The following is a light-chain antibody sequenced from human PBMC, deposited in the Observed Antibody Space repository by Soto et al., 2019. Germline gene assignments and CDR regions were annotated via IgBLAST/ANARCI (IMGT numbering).Light chain of an antibody. J-gene: IGKJ2*01. CDR2: KAT. CDR3: QQYKTYPYT. Sequence: DIKMTQSPSTLSASVGDRVTITCRASQTINSWLAWYQQQPGKAPNLLIYKATTLKSGVPSRFSGSGSGTEFTLTISSLQPDDFATFYCQQYKTYPYTFGQGTRLEIK. V-gene: IGKV1-5*03. CDR1: QTINSW.